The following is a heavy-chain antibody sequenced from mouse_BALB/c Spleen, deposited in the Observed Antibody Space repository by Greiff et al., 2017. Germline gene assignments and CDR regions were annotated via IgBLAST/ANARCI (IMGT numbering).Heavy chain of an antibody. V-gene: IGHV5-6*02. CDR2: ISSGGSYT. CDR3: ARQLTTAPYYFDY. D-gene: IGHD1-2*01. CDR1: GFTFSSYG. J-gene: IGHJ2*01. Sequence: EVKLVESGGDLVKPGGSLKLSCAASGFTFSSYGMSWVRQTPDKRLEWVATISSGGSYTYYPDSVKGRFTISRDNAKNTLYLQMSSLKSEDTAMYYCARQLTTAPYYFDYWGQGTTLTVSS.